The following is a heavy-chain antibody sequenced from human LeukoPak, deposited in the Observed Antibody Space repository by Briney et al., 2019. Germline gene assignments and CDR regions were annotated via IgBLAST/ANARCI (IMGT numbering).Heavy chain of an antibody. V-gene: IGHV4-61*02. CDR1: GASTSSGLYY. CDR2: IYNSGST. CDR3: ASSNWLRDANFDS. J-gene: IGHJ4*02. Sequence: PSETLSLTCTASGASTSSGLYYWNWFRQPAGKGLEYIGRIYNSGSTNYNPSLKSRVTISVDTPKNQFSLKLTSVTASGSAVYYCASSNWLRDANFDSWGQGTLVTVSS. D-gene: IGHD6-13*01.